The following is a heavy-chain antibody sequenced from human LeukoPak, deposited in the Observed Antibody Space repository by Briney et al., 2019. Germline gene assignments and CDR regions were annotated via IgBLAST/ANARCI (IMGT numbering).Heavy chain of an antibody. Sequence: ASVKVSCKASGYTFTSYDINWVRQATGQGLEWMGWMNPNSGNTGYAQKFQGRVTMTRNTSISTAYMELSSLRSEDTAVYYCARGRYDILTGELSGMDVWGQGTTVTVSS. J-gene: IGHJ6*02. CDR3: ARGRYDILTGELSGMDV. CDR2: MNPNSGNT. CDR1: GYTFTSYD. V-gene: IGHV1-8*01. D-gene: IGHD3-9*01.